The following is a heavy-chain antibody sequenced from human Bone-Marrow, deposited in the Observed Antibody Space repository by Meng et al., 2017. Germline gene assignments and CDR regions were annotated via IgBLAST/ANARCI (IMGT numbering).Heavy chain of an antibody. D-gene: IGHD4-17*01. J-gene: IGHJ4*02. Sequence: QFQLCQSGAEVKKPGASVKVSCKASGYTFTSYGIIWVRQAPGQGLEWMGWISAYTGDTKYAQNFQGRVTMTTDTSTDTAYMELRSLRSDDTAMYFCARDDDYGDYFPVWYWGQGTLVTVSS. CDR2: ISAYTGDT. V-gene: IGHV1-18*01. CDR1: GYTFTSYG. CDR3: ARDDDYGDYFPVWY.